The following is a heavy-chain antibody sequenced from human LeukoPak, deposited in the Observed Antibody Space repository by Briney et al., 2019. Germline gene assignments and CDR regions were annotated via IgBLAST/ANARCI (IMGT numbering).Heavy chain of an antibody. Sequence: SVKVSCKASGGTFSSYAISLVREAPGQGLEWMGGIIPIFGTANYAQKFQGRVTITTDESTSTAYMELSSLRSEDTAVYYCATPDYYDSSGYWNNWGQGTLVTVSS. CDR3: ATPDYYDSSGYWNN. CDR2: IIPIFGTA. J-gene: IGHJ4*02. D-gene: IGHD3-22*01. V-gene: IGHV1-69*05. CDR1: GGTFSSYA.